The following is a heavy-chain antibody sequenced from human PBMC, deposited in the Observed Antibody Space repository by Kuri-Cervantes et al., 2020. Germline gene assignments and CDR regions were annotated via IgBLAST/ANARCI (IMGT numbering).Heavy chain of an antibody. Sequence: GSLRLPCAVYGGSFSGYYWSWIRQPPGKGLEWIGEINHSGSTNYNPSLKSRVTISVDTSKNQFSLKLSSVTAADTAVYYCARDWVVRDVGFDYWGQGTLVTVSS. CDR3: ARDWVVRDVGFDY. J-gene: IGHJ4*02. CDR1: GGSFSGYY. V-gene: IGHV4-34*01. D-gene: IGHD2-2*01. CDR2: INHSGST.